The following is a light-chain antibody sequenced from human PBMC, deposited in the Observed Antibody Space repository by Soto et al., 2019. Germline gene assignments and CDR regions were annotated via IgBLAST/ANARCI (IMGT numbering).Light chain of an antibody. J-gene: IGLJ1*01. CDR1: TSNIGSNY. V-gene: IGLV1-47*02. Sequence: QSVLTQPPSASGTPGQRVTVSCSGSTSNIGSNYVNWYQQLPGTAPKLLIYSNNQRPSGVPDRFSGSKSGTSASLVISGLRSEDEADYFCTSYSRGPLYFFGTGTKLTVL. CDR3: TSYSRGPLYF. CDR2: SNN.